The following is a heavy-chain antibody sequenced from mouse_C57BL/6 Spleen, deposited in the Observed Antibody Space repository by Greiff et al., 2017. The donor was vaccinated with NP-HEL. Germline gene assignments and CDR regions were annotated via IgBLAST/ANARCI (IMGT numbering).Heavy chain of an antibody. D-gene: IGHD2-1*01. V-gene: IGHV1-15*01. CDR2: IDPETGGT. Sequence: QVQLQQSGAELVRPGASVTLSCKASGYTFTDYEMHWVKQTPVHGLEWIGAIDPETGGTAYNQKFKGKAILTADKSSSTAYMELRSLTSEDSAVYYCTRNEDLSTPGTWFAYWGQGTLVTVSA. J-gene: IGHJ3*01. CDR1: GYTFTDYE. CDR3: TRNEDLSTPGTWFAY.